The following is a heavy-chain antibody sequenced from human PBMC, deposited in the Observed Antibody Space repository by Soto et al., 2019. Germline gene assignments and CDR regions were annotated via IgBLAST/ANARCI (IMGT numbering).Heavy chain of an antibody. D-gene: IGHD2-15*01. CDR3: ARDPSYCTGGSCLAFDY. Sequence: PGGSLRLSCAASGFSFSSYGMHWVRQAPGKGLEWVAVIWNDGTNKYYAESVRGRFTISRDNSRNTLYLQMNSLGAEDTALYYCARDPSYCTGGSCLAFDYWGQGTPLTVSS. CDR1: GFSFSSYG. J-gene: IGHJ4*02. CDR2: IWNDGTNK. V-gene: IGHV3-33*01.